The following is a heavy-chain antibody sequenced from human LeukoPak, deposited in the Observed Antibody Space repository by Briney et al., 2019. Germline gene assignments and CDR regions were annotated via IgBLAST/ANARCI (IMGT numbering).Heavy chain of an antibody. CDR2: IWYDGSNK. Sequence: PGRSLRLSCAASGFTFSSYGMHWVRQAPGKGLEWVAVIWYDGSNKYYADSVKGRFTISRDNAKNSLYLQMNSLRAEDTAVYYCARAVSVSSYYFDCWGQGTLVTVSS. J-gene: IGHJ4*02. V-gene: IGHV3-33*01. D-gene: IGHD5/OR15-5a*01. CDR3: ARAVSVSSYYFDC. CDR1: GFTFSSYG.